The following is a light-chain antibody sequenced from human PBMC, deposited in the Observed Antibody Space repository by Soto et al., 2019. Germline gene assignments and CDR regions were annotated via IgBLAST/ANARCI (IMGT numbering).Light chain of an antibody. Sequence: DIQMTQSPSTLPASVGDRVTITCRASQSIGSWLAWYQQKPGKAPRLLIYDASNLESGVPSRFSGSGSGTEFTLTISSLQPDDFATYYCQQYNHYTWTFGHGTKVDIK. CDR2: DAS. V-gene: IGKV1-5*01. J-gene: IGKJ1*01. CDR1: QSIGSW. CDR3: QQYNHYTWT.